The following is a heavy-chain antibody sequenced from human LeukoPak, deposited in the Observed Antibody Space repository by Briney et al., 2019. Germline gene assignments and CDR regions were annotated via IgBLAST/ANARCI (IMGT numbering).Heavy chain of an antibody. D-gene: IGHD5-24*01. V-gene: IGHV5-51*01. CDR1: GYTFNSYW. J-gene: IGHJ4*02. Sequence: GESLKISCKGSGYTFNSYWIGWVRQMPGKGLEWMGIIYPGDSDTRYSPSFLGQVTISADKSMSTAYLQWSSLKASDTAMYYCARQDGRALYYFDYWGQGTLVTVSS. CDR2: IYPGDSDT. CDR3: ARQDGRALYYFDY.